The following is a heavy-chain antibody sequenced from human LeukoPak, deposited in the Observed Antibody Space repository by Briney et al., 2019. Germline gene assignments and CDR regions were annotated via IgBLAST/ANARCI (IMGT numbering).Heavy chain of an antibody. CDR3: ARDPNGDYIGAFDN. CDR1: GFVFREYA. D-gene: IGHD4-17*01. CDR2: ITASDYTT. Sequence: QPGGSLRLSCAASGFVFREYAMTWVRQAPGKGLEWVSNITASDYTTYADSVKGRFTISRDNSKNTLYLQMDSLRGDDTALYHCARDPNGDYIGAFDNWGQGTMVTVSS. J-gene: IGHJ3*02. V-gene: IGHV3-23*01.